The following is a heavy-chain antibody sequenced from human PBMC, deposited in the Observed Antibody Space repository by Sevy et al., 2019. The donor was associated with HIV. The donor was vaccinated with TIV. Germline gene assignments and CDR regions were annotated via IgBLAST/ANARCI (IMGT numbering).Heavy chain of an antibody. CDR3: ARDGGYSIKWYPLY. J-gene: IGHJ4*01. CDR2: ISYEGSET. CDR1: GFAFSSHA. V-gene: IGHV3-30-3*01. D-gene: IGHD1-26*01. Sequence: GGCLRLSCAASGFAFSSHAMHWVRQAPGKGLEWVAVISYEGSETFYAASVEGRFNISRDNSKNILSLQINSLRPDDTAVYYCARDGGYSIKWYPLYWGHGTLVTVSS.